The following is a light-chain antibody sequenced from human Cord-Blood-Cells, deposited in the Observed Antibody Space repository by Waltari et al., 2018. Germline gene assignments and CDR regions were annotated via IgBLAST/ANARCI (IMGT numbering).Light chain of an antibody. V-gene: IGLV4-69*01. CDR3: QTWGTGIHV. J-gene: IGLJ1*01. Sequence: QLVLTQSPSASASLGASVKLTCTLSSWHSSYAIAWHQQQPEKGPRYLMKLNSDGSHSKGDGIPDRFSGSSSGAERYLTISSLQSEDEADYYCQTWGTGIHVFGTGTKVTVL. CDR2: LNSDGSH. CDR1: SWHSSYA.